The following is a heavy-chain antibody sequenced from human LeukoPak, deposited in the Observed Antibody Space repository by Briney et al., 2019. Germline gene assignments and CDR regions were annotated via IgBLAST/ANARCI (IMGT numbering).Heavy chain of an antibody. CDR2: IYYSGST. CDR3: ARGAYYYDSSGYYYYYFDY. J-gene: IGHJ4*02. D-gene: IGHD3-22*01. CDR1: GGSISSYY. Sequence: PSETLSLTCTVSGGSISSYYWSWIRQPPGKGLEWIGYIYYSGSTNYNPSLKSRVTISVDTSKNQFSLKLSSVTAADTAVYYCARGAYYYDSSGYYYYYFDYWGQGTLVTVSP. V-gene: IGHV4-59*01.